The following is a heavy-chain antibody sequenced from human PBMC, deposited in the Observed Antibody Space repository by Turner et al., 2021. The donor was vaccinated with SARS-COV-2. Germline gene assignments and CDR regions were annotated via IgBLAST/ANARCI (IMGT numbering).Heavy chain of an antibody. Sequence: QLQLQESGPGLVKPSETLSLTCTVSGGSISSSSDYWGWIRQPPGKGLEWIGSIYYSGSTYYNPSLKSRVTISVDTSKNQFSLKLSSVTAADTAVYYCARRQWLRGEVDYWGQGTLVAVSS. D-gene: IGHD6-19*01. CDR2: IYYSGST. CDR1: GGSISSSSDY. V-gene: IGHV4-39*01. CDR3: ARRQWLRGEVDY. J-gene: IGHJ4*02.